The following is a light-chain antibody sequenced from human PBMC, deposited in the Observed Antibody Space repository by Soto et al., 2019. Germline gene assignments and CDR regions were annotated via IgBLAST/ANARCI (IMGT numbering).Light chain of an antibody. Sequence: DIVMTQSPDSLAVSLGERATINCKSSQSVSYSSNNKNYLAWYQQKPGQHPKLLIYWAYTRESEVPDRFSGSGSGKEFTLTISSLQAEDVAVYYCQQYYSTLALTFGGGTKVEIK. CDR1: QSVSYSSNNKNY. V-gene: IGKV4-1*01. CDR3: QQYYSTLALT. J-gene: IGKJ4*01. CDR2: WAY.